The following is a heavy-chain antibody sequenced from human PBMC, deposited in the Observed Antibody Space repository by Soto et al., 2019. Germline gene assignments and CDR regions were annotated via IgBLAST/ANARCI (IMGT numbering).Heavy chain of an antibody. V-gene: IGHV1-18*01. CDR2: ISAYNGNT. J-gene: IGHJ6*02. D-gene: IGHD6-13*01. Sequence: GASVKVSCKASGYTFTSYGISWVRQAPGQGLEWMGWISAYNGNTNYAQKLQGRVTMTTDTSTSTAYMELRSLRSDDTAVYYCAREDSSSHINYYHYGMAVWGQGTSVTVSS. CDR1: GYTFTSYG. CDR3: AREDSSSHINYYHYGMAV.